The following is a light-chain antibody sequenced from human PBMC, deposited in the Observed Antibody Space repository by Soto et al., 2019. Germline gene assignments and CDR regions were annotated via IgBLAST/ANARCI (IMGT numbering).Light chain of an antibody. CDR1: SSDVGGFDS. V-gene: IGLV2-14*01. CDR3: SSYTSSNTLV. CDR2: EVT. J-gene: IGLJ1*01. Sequence: QSALTQPASVSGSPGQSITLSCTGTSSDVGGFDSVSWYQQHPGSAPKLMIYEVTNRPSGVSHRFSASKSGNTASLTISGLQTEDEADYYCSSYTSSNTLVFGTGTKLTVL.